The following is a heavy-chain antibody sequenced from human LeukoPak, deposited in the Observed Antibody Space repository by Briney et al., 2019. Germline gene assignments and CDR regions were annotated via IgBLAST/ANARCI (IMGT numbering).Heavy chain of an antibody. J-gene: IGHJ4*02. Sequence: KPSETLSLTCTVSGGSISSYYWSWIRQPPGKGLEWIGEINHSGSTNYNPSLKSRVTISVDTSKNQFSLKLSSVTAADTAVYYCARGAPVDYYDRSGYYGNFDYWGQGTLVTVSS. CDR2: INHSGST. V-gene: IGHV4-34*01. CDR3: ARGAPVDYYDRSGYYGNFDY. D-gene: IGHD3-22*01. CDR1: GGSISSYY.